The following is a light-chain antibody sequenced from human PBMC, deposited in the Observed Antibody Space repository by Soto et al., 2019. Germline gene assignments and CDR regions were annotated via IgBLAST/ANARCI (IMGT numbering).Light chain of an antibody. CDR3: AVWDDRLNGPV. J-gene: IGLJ1*01. V-gene: IGLV1-44*01. Sequence: VRTAPRSTCGTLGERVAISCRGSSSNIGSYPVSWYQQVPGTAPKLLIYNINQRPSGVPDRFSGSKSGTSASLAISGLQSEDEADYYCAVWDDRLNGPVFGPGTTVSVL. CDR1: SSNIGSYP. CDR2: NIN.